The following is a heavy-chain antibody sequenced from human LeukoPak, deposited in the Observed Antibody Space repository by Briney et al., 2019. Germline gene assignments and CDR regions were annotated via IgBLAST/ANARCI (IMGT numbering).Heavy chain of an antibody. Sequence: ASVKVSCKASGYTFTSYDINWVRQATGQGLEWMGWMNPNSGNTGYAQKFQGRVTITRNTSISTAYMELSSLRSEDTAVYYCASSGGSCCNWFDPWGQGTLVTVSS. CDR1: GYTFTSYD. CDR2: MNPNSGNT. D-gene: IGHD2-15*01. J-gene: IGHJ5*02. V-gene: IGHV1-8*03. CDR3: ASSGGSCCNWFDP.